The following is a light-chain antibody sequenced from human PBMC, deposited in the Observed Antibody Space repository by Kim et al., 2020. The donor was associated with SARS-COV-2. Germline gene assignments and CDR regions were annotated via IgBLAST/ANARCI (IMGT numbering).Light chain of an antibody. Sequence: DIQMTQSPSTLSASVGDRVTITCRASQSIITWLAWYQQKPGKAPKALIYKASTLESGVPSRFSGSGSGTEFILTISSLQPDDFATYFCQQYETYSRTFGQGTKLEI. CDR2: KAS. CDR3: QQYETYSRT. CDR1: QSIITW. J-gene: IGKJ2*01. V-gene: IGKV1-5*03.